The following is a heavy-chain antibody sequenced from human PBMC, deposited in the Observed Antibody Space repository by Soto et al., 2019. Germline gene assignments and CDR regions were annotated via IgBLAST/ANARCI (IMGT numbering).Heavy chain of an antibody. D-gene: IGHD2-2*01. CDR2: IYSGGST. CDR1: GFTVSSNY. CDR3: ARDYCSSTSCYGGDY. V-gene: IGHV3-66*01. Sequence: PGGSLRLSCAASGFTVSSNYMSWVRQAPGKGLEWVLVIYSGGSTYYADSVKGRFTISRDNSKNTLYLQMNSLRADDTAVYYCARDYCSSTSCYGGDYWGQGTLVTVSS. J-gene: IGHJ4*02.